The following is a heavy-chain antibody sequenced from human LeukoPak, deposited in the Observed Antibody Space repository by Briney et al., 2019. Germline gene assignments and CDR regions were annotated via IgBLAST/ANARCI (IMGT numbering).Heavy chain of an antibody. J-gene: IGHJ4*02. CDR2: IKQDGSEK. V-gene: IGHV3-7*01. D-gene: IGHD6-19*01. Sequence: GGSLRLSCAASGFTFSSYWMSWVRQAPGKGLEWVANIKQDGSEKYYVDSVKGRFTISRDNAKNSLYLQMNSLRAEDTAVYYCARVLTDSSGWYHVDYWGQGTLVTVSS. CDR1: GFTFSSYW. CDR3: ARVLTDSSGWYHVDY.